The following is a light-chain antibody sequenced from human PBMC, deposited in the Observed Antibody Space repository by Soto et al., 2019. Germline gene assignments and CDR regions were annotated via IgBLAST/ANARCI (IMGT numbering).Light chain of an antibody. CDR3: MSYIASTSTHWV. J-gene: IGLJ3*02. CDR1: SIDVGHPYNY. Sequence: QSVLTQPASVSESPGQSITISCTGTSIDVGHPYNYVSWYQQYPGKAPKLLILGVSNRPSGISGRFSGSKSGNTASLTISGLQPEDEADYYCMSYIASTSTHWVLGGGTKLTVL. CDR2: GVS. V-gene: IGLV2-14*03.